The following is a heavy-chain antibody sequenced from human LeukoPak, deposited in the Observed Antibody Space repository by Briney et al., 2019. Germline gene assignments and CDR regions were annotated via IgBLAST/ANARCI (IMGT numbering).Heavy chain of an antibody. CDR3: ASQGKVGPDY. J-gene: IGHJ4*02. D-gene: IGHD1-26*01. V-gene: IGHV3-21*01. CDR2: ISSSSSYI. Sequence: TGGSLRLSCAASGFTFSSYSMNWVRQAPGKGLEWVSSISSSSSYIYYADSVKGRFTISRDNAKNSLYLQMNSLRAEDTAVYYCASQGKVGPDYWGQGTLVTVSS. CDR1: GFTFSSYS.